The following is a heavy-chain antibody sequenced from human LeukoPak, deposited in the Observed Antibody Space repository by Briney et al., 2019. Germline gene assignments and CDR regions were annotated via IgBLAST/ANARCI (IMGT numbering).Heavy chain of an antibody. D-gene: IGHD3-10*01. V-gene: IGHV1-8*03. CDR1: GYTFTSYD. Sequence: ASVKVSCKASGYTFTSYDINWVRQATGQGPEWMGWMNPNSGNTGYAQKFQGRVTITRNTSISTAYMELSSLRSEDTAVYYCARSAGVTDYYYYYYYMDVWGKGTTVTVSS. J-gene: IGHJ6*03. CDR3: ARSAGVTDYYYYYYYMDV. CDR2: MNPNSGNT.